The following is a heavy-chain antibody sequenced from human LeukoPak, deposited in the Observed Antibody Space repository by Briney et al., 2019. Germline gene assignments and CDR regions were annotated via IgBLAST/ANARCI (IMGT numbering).Heavy chain of an antibody. CDR2: IYHSGST. J-gene: IGHJ4*02. Sequence: SETLSLTCTVSGGSISSGGYYWSWLRQHPGKGLEWIGYIYHSGSTYYNPSLKSRVTISVDTSKNQFSLKLSSVTAADTAVYYCARLGTYYYDSSGYYYQGYFDYWGQGTLVTVSS. CDR1: GGSISSGGYY. CDR3: ARLGTYYYDSSGYYYQGYFDY. V-gene: IGHV4-31*03. D-gene: IGHD3-22*01.